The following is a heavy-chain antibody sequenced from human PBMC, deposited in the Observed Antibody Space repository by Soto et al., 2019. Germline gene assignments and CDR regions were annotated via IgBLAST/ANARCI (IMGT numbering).Heavy chain of an antibody. J-gene: IGHJ5*01. D-gene: IGHD3-22*01. V-gene: IGHV3-30*03. Sequence: QVQLVESGGGVVQPGTSPRLTCAGSGFTFSRNGMHWVRQAPGKGLEWVALVSYDGSQKYYVDSVKGRFTISRDNSENTLYLQMNSVRPEDTGGYYCARWVGGSMSDNSGKYDSWGQGTLVTVSS. CDR1: GFTFSRNG. CDR2: VSYDGSQK. CDR3: ARWVGGSMSDNSGKYDS.